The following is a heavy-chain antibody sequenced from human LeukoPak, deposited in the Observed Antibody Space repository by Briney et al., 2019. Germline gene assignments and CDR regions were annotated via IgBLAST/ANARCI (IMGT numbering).Heavy chain of an antibody. CDR3: AQHPKYGAGSRCHFDF. V-gene: IGHV2-5*02. CDR1: GFSLSSSGVG. Sequence: SGPTLVNPTQTLTLTCTFSGFSLSSSGVGVGCIRQPPGKALEWLGLIYWDDDTHYSPSLKSRLTITKDTSKDQVVLRMTNMDPVDTAAYYCAQHPKYGAGSRCHFDFWGQGTLVTVSP. D-gene: IGHD3-10*01. CDR2: IYWDDDT. J-gene: IGHJ4*02.